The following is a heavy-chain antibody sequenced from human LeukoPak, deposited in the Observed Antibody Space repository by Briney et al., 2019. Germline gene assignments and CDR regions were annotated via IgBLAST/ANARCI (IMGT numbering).Heavy chain of an antibody. Sequence: VGSLRLSCAASGFTFSSYAMHWVRQAPGKGLEYVSAISSNGGSTYYANSVKGRFTISRDNSKNTLYLQMGSLRAEDMAVYYCASGQLVRYFDYWGQGTLVTVSS. CDR2: ISSNGGST. CDR1: GFTFSSYA. V-gene: IGHV3-64*01. J-gene: IGHJ4*02. CDR3: ASGQLVRYFDY. D-gene: IGHD6-13*01.